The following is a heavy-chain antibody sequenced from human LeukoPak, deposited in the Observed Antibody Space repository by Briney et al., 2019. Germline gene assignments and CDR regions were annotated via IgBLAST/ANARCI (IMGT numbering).Heavy chain of an antibody. CDR2: ISGSGGST. V-gene: IGHV3-23*01. D-gene: IGHD3-3*01. CDR1: GFTFSSYA. J-gene: IGHJ4*02. CDR3: AKDQSITIFGVVPLSF. Sequence: GGSLRLSCAASGFTFSSYAMSWVRQAPGKGLEWVSAISGSGGSTYYAGSVKGRFTISRDNSKNTLYLQMNSLRAEDTAVYYCAKDQSITIFGVVPLSFWGQGTLVTVSS.